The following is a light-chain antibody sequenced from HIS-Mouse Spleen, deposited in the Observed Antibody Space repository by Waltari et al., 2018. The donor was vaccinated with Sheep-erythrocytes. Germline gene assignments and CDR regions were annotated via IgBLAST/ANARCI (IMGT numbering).Light chain of an antibody. Sequence: AIQMTQPPSSLSASVGDRVNITCRASQGIRNDLGWYQQKPGKAPKLLIYAASSLQSGVPSRFSGSGSGTDFTLTISSLQPEDFATYYCLQDYNYPYTFGQGTKLEIK. CDR2: AAS. J-gene: IGKJ2*01. CDR1: QGIRND. V-gene: IGKV1-6*01. CDR3: LQDYNYPYT.